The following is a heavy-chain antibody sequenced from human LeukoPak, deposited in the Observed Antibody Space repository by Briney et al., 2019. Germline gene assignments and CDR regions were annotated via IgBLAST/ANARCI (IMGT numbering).Heavy chain of an antibody. CDR1: GLTFSSYE. D-gene: IGHD1-26*01. V-gene: IGHV3-48*03. CDR2: ISSDANTL. CDR3: ARDFLSGPSDSFDV. J-gene: IGHJ3*01. Sequence: GGSLRLSCAASGLTFSSYEMVWVRQAPGKGLEWVSYISSDANTLHYADSVKGRFTISRDNAKRSLFLQMNSLRSEDTGIYYCARDFLSGPSDSFDVWGQGTMVTVSS.